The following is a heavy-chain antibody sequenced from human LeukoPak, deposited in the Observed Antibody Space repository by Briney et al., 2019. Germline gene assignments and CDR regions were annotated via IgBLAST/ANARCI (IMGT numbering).Heavy chain of an antibody. J-gene: IGHJ2*01. CDR1: GFTLSSFG. CDR2: ISDDGSNT. V-gene: IGHV3-30*18. Sequence: GRSLRRSCTASGFTLSSFGMHWVRQAPGKGLEWVAVISDDGSNTYYADSVKGRFTISRDNSKNTLYLQLNSLRTEDTAVYYCAKDADTATIIYWYFDLWGRGTLVTVSS. CDR3: AKDADTATIIYWYFDL. D-gene: IGHD5-18*01.